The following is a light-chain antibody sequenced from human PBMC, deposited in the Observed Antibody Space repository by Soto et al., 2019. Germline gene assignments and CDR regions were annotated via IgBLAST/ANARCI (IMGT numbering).Light chain of an antibody. CDR3: FSFTSTNTHV. V-gene: IGLV2-23*01. CDR2: ETS. Sequence: ALTQPASVSGSPGQSVTISCTGTSSDFGSYKFVSWYQHHPGKVPKVIIYETSKRPSGVSDRFSGSKSGNTASLTISGLQAGDEADYYCFSFTSTNTHVFGSGTKVTVL. J-gene: IGLJ1*01. CDR1: SSDFGSYKF.